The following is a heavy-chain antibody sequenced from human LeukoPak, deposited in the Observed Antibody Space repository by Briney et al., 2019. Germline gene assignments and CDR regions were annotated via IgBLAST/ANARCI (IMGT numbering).Heavy chain of an antibody. D-gene: IGHD3-3*01. J-gene: IGHJ4*02. CDR3: ARDSIKGVRFLGY. CDR1: GYTFTGYY. CDR2: INPNSGGT. Sequence: ASVKVSCKGSGYTFTGYYMHWVRQAPGQGPEWMGWINPNSGGTNYAQKFRGRVTMTRDTSISTAYMEVSRLRSDDTAVYYCARDSIKGVRFLGYWGQGTLVTVSS. V-gene: IGHV1-2*02.